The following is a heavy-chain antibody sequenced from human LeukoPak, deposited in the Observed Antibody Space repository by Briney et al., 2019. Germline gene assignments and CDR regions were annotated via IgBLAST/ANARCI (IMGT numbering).Heavy chain of an antibody. D-gene: IGHD6-25*01. V-gene: IGHV4-39*07. J-gene: IGHJ6*03. CDR3: ARSYSSGNYYYMDV. CDR1: GDSISSSSYY. Sequence: SETLSLTCTVSGDSISSSSYYWAWIRQPPGKGLEWIGSIFHSGSTYYNPSLKSRVTISVDTSKNQFSLKLSSVTAADTAVYYCARSYSSGNYYYMDVWGKGTTVTISS. CDR2: IFHSGST.